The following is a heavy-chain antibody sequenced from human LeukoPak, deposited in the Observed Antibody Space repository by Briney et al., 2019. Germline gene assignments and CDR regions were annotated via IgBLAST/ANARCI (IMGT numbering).Heavy chain of an antibody. V-gene: IGHV3-30*04. J-gene: IGHJ3*02. CDR2: ISYDGSNK. CDR3: ARDRVRILWFGEFDAFDI. CDR1: GFTFSSYA. Sequence: GGSLRLSCAASGFTFSSYAMHWVRQAPGKGREGVAVISYDGSNKYYADSVKGRFTISRDNSKNTLYLQMNSLRAEDTAVYYCARDRVRILWFGEFDAFDIWGQGIMVTVSS. D-gene: IGHD3-10*01.